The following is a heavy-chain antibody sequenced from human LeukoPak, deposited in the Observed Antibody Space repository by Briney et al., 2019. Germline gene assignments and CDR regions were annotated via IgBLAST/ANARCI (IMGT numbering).Heavy chain of an antibody. Sequence: SGTLSLTCTVSGGSISSGGYYWSWIRQHPGKGLEWIGYIYYSGSTYYNPSLKSRVTISVDTSKNQFSLKLSSVTAADTAVYYCARGPDGSGTGWFDPWGQGTLVTVSS. CDR1: GGSISSGGYY. CDR3: ARGPDGSGTGWFDP. CDR2: IYYSGST. V-gene: IGHV4-31*03. D-gene: IGHD3-10*01. J-gene: IGHJ5*02.